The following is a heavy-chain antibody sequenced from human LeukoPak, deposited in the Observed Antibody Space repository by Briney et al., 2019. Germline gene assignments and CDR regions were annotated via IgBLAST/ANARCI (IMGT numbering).Heavy chain of an antibody. CDR1: GFTFSSYA. J-gene: IGHJ6*02. Sequence: GGSLRLFCAASGFTFSSYAMSWVRQAPGKGLEWVSAISGSGGSTYYADSVKGRFTISRDNSKNTLYLQMNSLRAEDTAVYYCAKGMATGKQYYSYYYGMDVWGQGTTVTVSS. CDR3: AKGMATGKQYYSYYYGMDV. D-gene: IGHD5-24*01. CDR2: ISGSGGST. V-gene: IGHV3-23*01.